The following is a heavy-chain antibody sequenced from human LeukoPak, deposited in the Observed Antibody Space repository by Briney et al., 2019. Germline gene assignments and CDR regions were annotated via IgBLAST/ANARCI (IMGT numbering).Heavy chain of an antibody. V-gene: IGHV4-59*01. CDR1: GASISNYY. Sequence: SETLSLTCSVSGASISNYYWSWIRQPPGKGLEWIGYIYYSGNTNYNPSLKGRVTLSIDTSKNQFSLRLTSVTAADTAVYYCARGYYGDYVWGQGTLVTVSS. D-gene: IGHD4-17*01. J-gene: IGHJ4*02. CDR3: ARGYYGDYV. CDR2: IYYSGNT.